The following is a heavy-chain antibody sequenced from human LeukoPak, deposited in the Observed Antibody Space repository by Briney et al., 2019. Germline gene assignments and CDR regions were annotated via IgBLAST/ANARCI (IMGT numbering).Heavy chain of an antibody. CDR2: INPYTGGT. Sequence: GAAVKVSCKASGYTFTDYYLHWVRQAPGQGLEWMGWINPYTGGTNYAQKFQGRVTMTRDTSISTAYMELSRLRSDDTAVYYCARVKGMDYDILTGYEDYFDYWGQGALVTVSS. D-gene: IGHD3-9*01. CDR3: ARVKGMDYDILTGYEDYFDY. J-gene: IGHJ4*02. V-gene: IGHV1-2*02. CDR1: GYTFTDYY.